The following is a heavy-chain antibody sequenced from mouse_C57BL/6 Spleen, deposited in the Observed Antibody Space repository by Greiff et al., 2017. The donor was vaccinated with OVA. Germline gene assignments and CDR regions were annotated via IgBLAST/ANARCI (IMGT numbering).Heavy chain of an antibody. J-gene: IGHJ4*01. CDR3: ARGELRGYGMDY. V-gene: IGHV1-7*01. Sequence: VQLQQSGAELAKPGASVKLSCKASGYTFTSYWMHWVKQRPVQGLEWIGYINPSSSYTHYNQKFKDKAPLTADKSSSTAYMQLSSLTYEDSAVYYCARGELRGYGMDYWGQGTSVTVSS. D-gene: IGHD1-1*01. CDR1: GYTFTSYW. CDR2: INPSSSYT.